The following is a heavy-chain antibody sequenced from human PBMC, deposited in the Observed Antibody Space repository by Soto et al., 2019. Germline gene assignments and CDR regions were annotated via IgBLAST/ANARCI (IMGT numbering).Heavy chain of an antibody. D-gene: IGHD6-13*01. CDR2: ISSSSNI. CDR1: GGSVSGYY. V-gene: IGHV3-11*06. J-gene: IGHJ4*02. Sequence: LSLTCAVYGGSVSGYYWSWIRQPPGKGLEWVSSISSSSNINYADSLKSRFTISRDNAKNPLYLQMNSLRAEDTAVYYCAKDLGDYSSPLFDYWGQGTLVTVSS. CDR3: AKDLGDYSSPLFDY.